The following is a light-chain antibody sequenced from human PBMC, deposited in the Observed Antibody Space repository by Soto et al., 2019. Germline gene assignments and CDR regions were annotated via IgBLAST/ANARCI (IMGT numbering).Light chain of an antibody. V-gene: IGLV2-11*01. CDR2: DVN. CDR1: SSDVGAYDH. Sequence: QSALTQPRSVSGSPGQSVTISCTGTSSDVGAYDHVSWYQQHPGKAPKLMIHDVNQRPSGVPDRLSGSTSGNTASLTISGLQAEDEADYYRCSFAAMSGYVFGTGTKVTVL. J-gene: IGLJ1*01. CDR3: CSFAAMSGYV.